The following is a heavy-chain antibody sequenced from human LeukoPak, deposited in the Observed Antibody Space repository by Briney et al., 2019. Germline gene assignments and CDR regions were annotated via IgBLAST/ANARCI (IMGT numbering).Heavy chain of an antibody. D-gene: IGHD1-26*01. J-gene: IGHJ4*02. V-gene: IGHV4-34*01. CDR1: GGSFSGYY. CDR2: INHSGST. Sequence: SETLSLTCAVYGGSFSGYYWSWIRQPPGKGLEWIGEINHSGSTNYNPSLKSRVTMSVDTSKNQFSLKLSSVTAADTAVYYCARGSSLATDYWGQGTLVTVSS. CDR3: ARGSSLATDY.